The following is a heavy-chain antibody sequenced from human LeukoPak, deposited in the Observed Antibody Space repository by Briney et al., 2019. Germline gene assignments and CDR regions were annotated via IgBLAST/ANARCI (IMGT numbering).Heavy chain of an antibody. CDR1: GFTFSNAW. J-gene: IGHJ6*03. CDR3: TTDRLPAAIGRYYYMDV. CDR2: IKSKTDGGTT. V-gene: IGHV3-15*01. D-gene: IGHD2-2*02. Sequence: PGGSLRLSCAASGFTFSNAWMSWVRQAPGKGLEWVGRIKSKTDGGTTDYAAPVKGRFTISRDDSKNTLYLQMYSLKTEDTAVYYCTTDRLPAAIGRYYYMDVWGKGTTVTVSS.